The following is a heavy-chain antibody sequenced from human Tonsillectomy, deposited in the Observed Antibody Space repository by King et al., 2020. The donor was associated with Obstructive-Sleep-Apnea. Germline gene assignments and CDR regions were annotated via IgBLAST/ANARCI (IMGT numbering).Heavy chain of an antibody. CDR1: GYSISSGYY. CDR2: IYHSGST. J-gene: IGHJ4*02. CDR3: ARAVRRYDILTGYPYYFDY. D-gene: IGHD3-9*01. Sequence: VQLQESGPGLVKPSETLSLTCTVSGYSISSGYYWGWIRQPPGKGLEWIGSIYHSGSTYYNPSLKSRVTISVDTSKNQFSLKLSSVTAADTAVYYCARAVRRYDILTGYPYYFDYWGQGTLVTVSS. V-gene: IGHV4-38-2*02.